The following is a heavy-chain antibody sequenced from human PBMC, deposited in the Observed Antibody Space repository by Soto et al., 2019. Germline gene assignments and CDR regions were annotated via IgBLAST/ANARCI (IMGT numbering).Heavy chain of an antibody. Sequence: GAALKISSEGSGNIFSHSLSWWGQHKPGKVLEWMGIIYPGDSDTRYSPSFQGQVTISADKSISTAYLQWSSLKASDTAMYYCARQGGNYLEYYFDYWGQGTLVTVSS. J-gene: IGHJ4*02. CDR1: GNIFSHSL. CDR3: ARQGGNYLEYYFDY. D-gene: IGHD1-7*01. CDR2: IYPGDSDT. V-gene: IGHV5-51*07.